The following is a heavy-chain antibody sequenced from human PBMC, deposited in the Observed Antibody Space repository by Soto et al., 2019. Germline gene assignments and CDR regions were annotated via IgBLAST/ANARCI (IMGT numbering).Heavy chain of an antibody. CDR1: GDSLGRSH. CDR2: ISASGST. Sequence: SETLSLTCSLSGDSLGRSHWTWIRQPPGRGLEWIGHISASGSTDYNPSLKSRISISKDSSKSLFSLKVRSVTAADTAVYYCARDWGYYGEPEYFYGMDVWGQGITVTVSS. V-gene: IGHV4-59*01. D-gene: IGHD3-10*01. CDR3: ARDWGYYGEPEYFYGMDV. J-gene: IGHJ6*02.